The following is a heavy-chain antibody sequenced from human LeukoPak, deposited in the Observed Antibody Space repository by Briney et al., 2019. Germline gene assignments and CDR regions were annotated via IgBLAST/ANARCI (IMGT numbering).Heavy chain of an antibody. V-gene: IGHV3-7*01. CDR1: GFTFSSYW. J-gene: IGHJ4*02. D-gene: IGHD3-10*02. CDR3: ARGPTNGRAFDY. Sequence: GGSLRLSCAVSGFTFSSYWMSWVRQAPGKGLEWVASIREDGSEKTSVDSVKGRFTISRDNAKNSLYLQMDSLRAEDTAVYYCARGPTNGRAFDYWGQGTLVSVSS. CDR2: IREDGSEK.